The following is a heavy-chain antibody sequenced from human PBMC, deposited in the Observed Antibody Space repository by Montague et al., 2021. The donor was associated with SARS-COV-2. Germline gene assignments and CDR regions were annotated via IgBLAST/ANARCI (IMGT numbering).Heavy chain of an antibody. J-gene: IGHJ4*02. V-gene: IGHV4-59*01. Sequence: SETLSLTCSVSGGSTSNYYWTWIRQSPGKGLQWIGYIFYTGSTKFNPSLKSRVSMSLDPSKNHFSLRLSAVTAADTARYYCARAQNICFIANCVNYFDLWGLGALVTVSS. D-gene: IGHD2-15*01. CDR3: ARAQNICFIANCVNYFDL. CDR2: IFYTGST. CDR1: GGSTSNYY.